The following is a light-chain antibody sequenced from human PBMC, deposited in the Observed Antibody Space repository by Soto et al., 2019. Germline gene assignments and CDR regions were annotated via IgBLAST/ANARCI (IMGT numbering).Light chain of an antibody. CDR2: EAS. CDR3: QQTDSNPWT. CDR1: HDISTY. Sequence: DIQLTQSPSLLAASLGDRVTITCRASHDISTYLAWYQQKPGKAPKLMIYEASTLQGGVPSRFSGSGSGTDFTLTISSLQPEDFETYHCQQTDSNPWTFGQGTKVDIK. J-gene: IGKJ1*01. V-gene: IGKV1-9*01.